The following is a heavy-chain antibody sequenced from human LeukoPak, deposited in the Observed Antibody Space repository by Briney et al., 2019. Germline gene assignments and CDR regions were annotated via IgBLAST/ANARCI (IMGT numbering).Heavy chain of an antibody. CDR3: AKDRYMVRGVITTFDY. V-gene: IGHV3-30*18. CDR1: GFTFSSYV. Sequence: GRSLRLSCAASGFTFSSYVMHWVRQAPGKGLEWVAVISYDGSNKYYADSVKGRFTISRDNAKNSLYLQMNSLRAEDTALYYCAKDRYMVRGVITTFDYWGQGTLVTVSS. D-gene: IGHD3-10*01. J-gene: IGHJ4*02. CDR2: ISYDGSNK.